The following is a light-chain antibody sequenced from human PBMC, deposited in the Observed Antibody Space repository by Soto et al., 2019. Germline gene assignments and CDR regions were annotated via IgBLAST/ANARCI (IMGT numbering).Light chain of an antibody. V-gene: IGKV1-5*01. CDR2: DAF. CDR1: QSISSW. CDR3: QEYHSYT. Sequence: DIQMTQSPSTLSASVGDRVTITCRASQSISSWLAWYQHKPGEAPKLLIYDAFSLESGVPSRFSGSRSGTEFTLTISSLQPDDFATYYCQEYHSYTFGQGTKLEIK. J-gene: IGKJ2*01.